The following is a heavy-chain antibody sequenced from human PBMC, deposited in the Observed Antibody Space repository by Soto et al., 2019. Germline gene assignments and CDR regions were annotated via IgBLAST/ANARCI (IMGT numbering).Heavy chain of an antibody. D-gene: IGHD6-13*01. Sequence: QVQLVESGGGVVQSGRSLRLSCAVSDFTFSSYAMHWVRQAPGKGLEWVAVISYDGRIKYYADSVKGRFTISRDNSKNTLYLQMNSLRAEDTAVYYCAREELRIAAAGAFDYWGQGTLVTVSS. CDR3: AREELRIAAAGAFDY. V-gene: IGHV3-30*04. J-gene: IGHJ4*02. CDR1: DFTFSSYA. CDR2: ISYDGRIK.